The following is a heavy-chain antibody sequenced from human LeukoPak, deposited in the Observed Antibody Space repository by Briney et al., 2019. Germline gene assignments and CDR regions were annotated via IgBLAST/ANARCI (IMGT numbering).Heavy chain of an antibody. CDR1: GGSISSYY. CDR2: IYTSGST. CDR3: ARYGLDYDILTGYIG. V-gene: IGHV4-4*07. Sequence: KPSETLSLTCAVSGGSISSYYWSWIRQTPGKGLEWMGRIYTSGSTNYNPSLKSRVNMPVDKTTNQFFLKLSSMTGAATAVYYFARYGLDYDILTGYIGWGQGTLVTVSS. D-gene: IGHD3-9*01. J-gene: IGHJ4*02.